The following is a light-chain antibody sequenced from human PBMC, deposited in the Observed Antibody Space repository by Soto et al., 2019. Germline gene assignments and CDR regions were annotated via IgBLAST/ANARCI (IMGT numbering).Light chain of an antibody. Sequence: DVVMTQSPISLPVTLGQPASISCSSSQSLVYSDGNTYLSWFQQRPGQSPRRLIYKVSNRDSGVPDKFSGSGSGTDFTLKISRVEAEDVGVYYCMQGTHWLSFGQGTEVDIK. CDR1: QSLVYSDGNTY. CDR2: KVS. J-gene: IGKJ2*01. CDR3: MQGTHWLS. V-gene: IGKV2-30*01.